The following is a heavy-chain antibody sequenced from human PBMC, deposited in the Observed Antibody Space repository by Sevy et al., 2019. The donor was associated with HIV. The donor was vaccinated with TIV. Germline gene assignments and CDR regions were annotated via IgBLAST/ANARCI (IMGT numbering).Heavy chain of an antibody. J-gene: IGHJ3*01. CDR1: GGSIRRYY. Sequence: SETLSLTCTVSGGSIRRYYWSWIRQPPGKGLEWIGYIYNSGNTNYNPSLKSRVTISVDTSKNQFSLRLSSVTAADTAVYYCARVFDSEGAFDLWGQGTMDTVSS. CDR2: IYNSGNT. D-gene: IGHD2-21*01. CDR3: ARVFDSEGAFDL. V-gene: IGHV4-59*13.